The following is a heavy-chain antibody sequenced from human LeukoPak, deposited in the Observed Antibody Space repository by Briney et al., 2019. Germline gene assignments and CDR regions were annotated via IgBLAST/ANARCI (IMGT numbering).Heavy chain of an antibody. CDR1: GFTFSSYG. CDR3: ARLGRHYYDSSGYNLDY. CDR2: IRYDGSNK. J-gene: IGHJ4*02. D-gene: IGHD3-22*01. Sequence: GGSLRLSCAASGFTFSSYGMHRVRQAPGKGLEWVAVIRYDGSNKYYADSVKGRFTISRDNSKNTLYLQMNSLRAEDTAVYYCARLGRHYYDSSGYNLDYWGQGTLVTVSS. V-gene: IGHV3-33*01.